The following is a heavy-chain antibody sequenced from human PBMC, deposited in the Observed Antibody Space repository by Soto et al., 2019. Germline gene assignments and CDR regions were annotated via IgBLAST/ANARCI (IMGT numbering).Heavy chain of an antibody. CDR3: ARITGRHLDY. CDR1: SGSISVTNVF. J-gene: IGHJ4*02. Sequence: SETLSLTCTVSSGSISVTNVFWGWVRQPPGKGLEWIGNVDYSGTAYFSPSLATRVTFHVDTSKNQFSPTLYSVTAADTAVYYCARITGRHLDYWGQGILVTVSS. CDR2: VDYSGTA. V-gene: IGHV4-39*01. D-gene: IGHD1-20*01.